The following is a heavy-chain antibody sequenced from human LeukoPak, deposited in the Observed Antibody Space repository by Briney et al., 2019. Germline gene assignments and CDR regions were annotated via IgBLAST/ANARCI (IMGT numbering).Heavy chain of an antibody. J-gene: IGHJ4*02. V-gene: IGHV4-59*01. D-gene: IGHD2-15*01. CDR2: IYYSGST. CDR3: ARDYWGSFGTFDY. Sequence: PSETLSLTCTVSGGSISSYYWSWIRQPPGKGLEWIGYIYYSGSTNYNPSLKSRVTISVDTSKNQFSLKLSSVTAADTAVYYCARDYWGSFGTFDYWGQGTLVTVSS. CDR1: GGSISSYY.